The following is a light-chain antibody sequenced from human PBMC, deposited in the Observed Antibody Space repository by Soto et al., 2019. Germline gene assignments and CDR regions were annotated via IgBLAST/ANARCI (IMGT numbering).Light chain of an antibody. V-gene: IGKV3-20*01. CDR2: GAS. J-gene: IGKJ1*01. Sequence: EIVLTQSPGSLSLSPGQRATLSCRASQSVDTTFFAWYQKKPGQAPRLLIYGASKRATSIPDRFSGSGSGRDFTLIISRLEPEYVAMYDCQQDMSSVTFGEGTKVEIK. CDR1: QSVDTTF. CDR3: QQDMSSVT.